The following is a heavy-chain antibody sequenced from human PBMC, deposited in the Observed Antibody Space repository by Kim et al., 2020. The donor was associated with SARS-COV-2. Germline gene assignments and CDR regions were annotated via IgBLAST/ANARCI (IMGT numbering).Heavy chain of an antibody. CDR1: GFSFSSYD. CDR3: VKHNERQHDY. D-gene: IGHD1-1*01. V-gene: IGHV3-23*01. CDR2: IIYNGQTT. Sequence: GGSLRLSCAASGFSFSSYDMSWVRQAPGKGLEWVSGIIYNGQTTYYANSVKGRFTVSRDNSKNVLYLQMSSLRADDTAVYYCVKHNERQHDYWGQGTLVTVSS. J-gene: IGHJ4*02.